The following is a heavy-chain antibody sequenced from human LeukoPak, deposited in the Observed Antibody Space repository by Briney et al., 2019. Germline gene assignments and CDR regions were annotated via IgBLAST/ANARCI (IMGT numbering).Heavy chain of an antibody. J-gene: IGHJ5*02. CDR2: INPNSGGT. D-gene: IGHD3-10*01. Sequence: ASVKVSCKASGYTFTGYYMHWVRQAPGQGLEWMGWINPNSGGTNYAQKFQGRVNMTRDTSISTAYMELSRLRSDDTAVYYCARAGETWFNWFDPWGQGTLVTVSS. V-gene: IGHV1-2*02. CDR3: ARAGETWFNWFDP. CDR1: GYTFTGYY.